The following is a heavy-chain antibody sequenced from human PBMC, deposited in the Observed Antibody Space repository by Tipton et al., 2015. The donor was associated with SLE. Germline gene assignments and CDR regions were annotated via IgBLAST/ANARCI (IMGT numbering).Heavy chain of an antibody. D-gene: IGHD3-3*01. Sequence: TLSLTCAVSGGSISSGGYSWSWIRQPPGKGLEWIGYIYHSGSTYYNPSLKSRVTISVDRSKNQFSLKLSSVTAADTAIYYCARSGFLEWLLPIGFDYWGQGTLVTVSS. J-gene: IGHJ4*02. CDR1: GGSISSGGYS. CDR3: ARSGFLEWLLPIGFDY. V-gene: IGHV4-30-2*01. CDR2: IYHSGST.